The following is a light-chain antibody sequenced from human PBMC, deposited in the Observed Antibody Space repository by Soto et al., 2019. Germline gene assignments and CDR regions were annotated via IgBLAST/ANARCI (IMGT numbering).Light chain of an antibody. V-gene: IGKV1-6*01. CDR1: QGIRTD. J-gene: IGKJ1*01. Sequence: ATQMTQSPSSLSASVGDRVTIACRASQGIRTDLGWYQQKPGEAPKLLIYAASTLQSGVPSRFSGSGSGTDFTLTISSLQPEDFATYYCLQDYDYPRTFGQGTKVEMK. CDR2: AAS. CDR3: LQDYDYPRT.